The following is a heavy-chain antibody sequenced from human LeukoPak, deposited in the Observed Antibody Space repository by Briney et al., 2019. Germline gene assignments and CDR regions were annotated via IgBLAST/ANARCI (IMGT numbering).Heavy chain of an antibody. J-gene: IGHJ6*02. CDR3: TSTMVTKDGVDV. CDR1: GFTSSNAW. V-gene: IGHV3-15*01. D-gene: IGHD4-17*01. CDR2: IKTKTDGGTI. Sequence: GGSLRLSCAASGFTSSNAWMSWVRQAPGKRLEWLGRIKTKTDGGTIDYAAPVKGRFTISRDDSETTLYLQMNSLKPEDTAVYYCTSTMVTKDGVDVWGQGTTVTVSS.